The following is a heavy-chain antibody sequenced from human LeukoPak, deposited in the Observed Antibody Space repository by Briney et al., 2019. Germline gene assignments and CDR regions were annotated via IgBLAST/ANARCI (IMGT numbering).Heavy chain of an antibody. D-gene: IGHD2-2*02. V-gene: IGHV3-7*04. CDR3: ARYCSSTTCYNGEAPGMDV. CDR2: IKHDGSQK. J-gene: IGHJ6*02. Sequence: PGGSLRLSCAISGFTFSIYWMSWVRQTPGKGPEWVANIKHDGSQKYYVDSVRGRFTISRDNAKNSLYMQMNSLRAEDTAVYYCARYCSSTTCYNGEAPGMDVWGQGTTVTVSS. CDR1: GFTFSIYW.